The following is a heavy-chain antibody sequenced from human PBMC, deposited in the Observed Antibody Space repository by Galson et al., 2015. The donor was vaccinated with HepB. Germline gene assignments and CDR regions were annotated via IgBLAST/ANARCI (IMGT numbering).Heavy chain of an antibody. J-gene: IGHJ3*02. Sequence: SLRLSCAASGFTFDDYAMHWVRQAPGKGLEWVSGISWNSGSIGYADSVKGRFTISRDNAKNSLYLQMNSLRAEDTALYYCAKDIYMIPGYGGNSDAAFDIWGQGTMVTVSS. V-gene: IGHV3-9*01. CDR2: ISWNSGSI. CDR1: GFTFDDYA. CDR3: AKDIYMIPGYGGNSDAAFDI. D-gene: IGHD4-23*01.